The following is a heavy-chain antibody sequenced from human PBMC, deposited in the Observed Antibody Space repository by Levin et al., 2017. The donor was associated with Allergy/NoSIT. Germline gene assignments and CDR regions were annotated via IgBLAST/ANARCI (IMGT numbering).Heavy chain of an antibody. CDR1: GFTFSGSA. D-gene: IGHD3-10*01. CDR3: TRRGLYYGSGSYYTIDY. J-gene: IGHJ4*02. CDR2: IRSKANSYAT. V-gene: IGHV3-73*01. Sequence: GGSLRLSCAASGFTFSGSAMHWVRQASGKGLEWVGRIRSKANSYATAYAASVKGRFTISRDDSKNTAYLQMNSLKTEDTAVYYCTRRGLYYGSGSYYTIDYWGQGTLVTVSS.